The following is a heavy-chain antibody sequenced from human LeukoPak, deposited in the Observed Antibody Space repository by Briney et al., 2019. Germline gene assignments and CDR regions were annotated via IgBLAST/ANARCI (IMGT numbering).Heavy chain of an antibody. J-gene: IGHJ4*02. Sequence: PSETLSLTCTVSGGSISSYYWSWIRQPPGKGLEWIGYIYYSGSTNYNPSLKSRVTISVDTSKNQFSLKLSSVTAADTAVYYCARVSLSPVYYGSGSYYHGGFDYWGQGTLVTVSS. V-gene: IGHV4-59*01. CDR2: IYYSGST. CDR1: GGSISSYY. CDR3: ARVSLSPVYYGSGSYYHGGFDY. D-gene: IGHD3-10*01.